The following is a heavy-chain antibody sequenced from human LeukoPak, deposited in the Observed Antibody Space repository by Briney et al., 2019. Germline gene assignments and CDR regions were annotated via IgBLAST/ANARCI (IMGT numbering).Heavy chain of an antibody. J-gene: IGHJ6*03. Sequence: SETLSLTCTVSGASISNYYWSWIRQPPGKGLEWIGYVYYRGSISHNPSLKSRVTISVDTSKNQFSLKLSSVTAADTAVYYCARSVEGYCSGGSCYSYYYYMDVWGKGTTVTVSS. D-gene: IGHD2-15*01. CDR3: ARSVEGYCSGGSCYSYYYYMDV. CDR1: GASISNYY. CDR2: VYYRGSI. V-gene: IGHV4-59*01.